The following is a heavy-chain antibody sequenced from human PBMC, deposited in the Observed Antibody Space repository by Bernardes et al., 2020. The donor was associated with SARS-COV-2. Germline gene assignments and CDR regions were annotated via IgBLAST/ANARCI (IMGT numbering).Heavy chain of an antibody. Sequence: GSLRLSCAGSGLTFTSNFLGWIRQPPGKGLEWIGHIYYNGNPNYNPSLKRRVTMSVDASMTQFSLQLTSVTTTDTALYFCASGTYFDVVTGPLAYWGQGTQVTVSS. CDR2: IYYNGNP. D-gene: IGHD3-9*01. V-gene: IGHV4-59*08. J-gene: IGHJ4*02. CDR1: GLTFTSNF. CDR3: ASGTYFDVVTGPLAY.